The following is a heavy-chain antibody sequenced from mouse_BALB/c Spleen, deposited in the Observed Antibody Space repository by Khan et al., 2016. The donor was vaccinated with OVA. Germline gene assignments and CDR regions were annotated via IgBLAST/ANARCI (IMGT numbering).Heavy chain of an antibody. J-gene: IGHJ4*01. D-gene: IGHD1-1*01. Sequence: VQLKESGPGLVKPSQSLSLTCTVTGYSITSNYAWNWIRQFPGNKLEWMGYISYSGSTNYNPSLKSRISITRDTSKNQFFLQLHSVTTEDSATYYYAGGNYYGYAMDYWGQGTSITVSS. V-gene: IGHV3-2*02. CDR2: ISYSGST. CDR3: AGGNYYGYAMDY. CDR1: GYSITSNYA.